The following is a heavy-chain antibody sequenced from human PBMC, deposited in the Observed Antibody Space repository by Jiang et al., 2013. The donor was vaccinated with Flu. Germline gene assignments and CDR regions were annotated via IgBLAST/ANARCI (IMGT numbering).Heavy chain of an antibody. CDR3: ARPGAGSVVVKADYYYGMDV. J-gene: IGHJ6*02. CDR1: GYTFTSYG. Sequence: GAEVKKPGASVKVSCKASGYTFTSYGISWVRQAPGQGLEWMGWISAYNGNTNYAQKLQGRVTMTTDTSTSTAYMELRSLRSDDTAVYYCARPGAGSVVVKADYYYGMDVWGQGYPRSPSP. D-gene: IGHD3-22*01. V-gene: IGHV1-18*01. CDR2: ISAYNGNT.